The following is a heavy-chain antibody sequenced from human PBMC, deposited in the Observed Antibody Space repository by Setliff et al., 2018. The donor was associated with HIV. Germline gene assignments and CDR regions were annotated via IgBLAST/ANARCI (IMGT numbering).Heavy chain of an antibody. CDR1: GYTFTSNY. D-gene: IGHD6-13*01. J-gene: IGHJ3*02. V-gene: IGHV1-46*01. CDR3: AREYSSTRRDEDDAFDI. Sequence: SGYTFTSNYIHWVRQAPGQGLEWMGRINPSGGSTSYAQKFQGRVTMTRDTSTNTVYMELSSLRSEDTAVYYCAREYSSTRRDEDDAFDIWGQGTMVTVSS. CDR2: INPSGGST.